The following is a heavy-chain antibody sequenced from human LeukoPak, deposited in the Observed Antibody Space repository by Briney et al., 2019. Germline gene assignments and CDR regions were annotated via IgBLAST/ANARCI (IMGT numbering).Heavy chain of an antibody. CDR2: INHSGST. J-gene: IGHJ4*02. V-gene: IGHV4-34*01. CDR1: GGSFSGYY. Sequence: PFETLSLTCAVYGGSFSGYYWSWIRQPPGKGLEWIGEINHSGSTNYNPSLKSRVTISVDTSKNQFSLKLSSVTAADTAVYYCARAYDITYDYWGQGTLVPVSS. D-gene: IGHD3-9*01. CDR3: ARAYDITYDY.